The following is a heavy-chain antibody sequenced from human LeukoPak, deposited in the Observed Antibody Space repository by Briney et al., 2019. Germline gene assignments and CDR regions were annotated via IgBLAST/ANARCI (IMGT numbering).Heavy chain of an antibody. CDR2: MNPNRGNT. CDR1: GYTFTSYD. Sequence: ASVKVSCKASGYTFTSYDINWVRQATGQGLEWMGWMNPNRGNTGYAQKFQGRVTMTRNTSISTAYMELSSLRSEDTAVYYCARGLSLRFGELSIDDYWGQGTLVTVSS. V-gene: IGHV1-8*01. D-gene: IGHD3-10*01. J-gene: IGHJ4*02. CDR3: ARGLSLRFGELSIDDY.